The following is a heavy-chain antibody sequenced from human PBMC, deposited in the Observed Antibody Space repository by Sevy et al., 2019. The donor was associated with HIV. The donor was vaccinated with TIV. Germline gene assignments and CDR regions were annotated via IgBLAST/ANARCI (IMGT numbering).Heavy chain of an antibody. Sequence: ASVKVSCKASGYTFTSYYMHWVRQAPGQGLEWMGIINPSGGSTSDAQKFQGRVTMTRDTSTSTVYMELSSLRSEDTAVYYCARDLRVSPYYYYYYGMDVWGQGTTVTVSS. V-gene: IGHV1-46*01. J-gene: IGHJ6*02. CDR1: GYTFTSYY. CDR2: INPSGGST. CDR3: ARDLRVSPYYYYYYGMDV. D-gene: IGHD6-13*01.